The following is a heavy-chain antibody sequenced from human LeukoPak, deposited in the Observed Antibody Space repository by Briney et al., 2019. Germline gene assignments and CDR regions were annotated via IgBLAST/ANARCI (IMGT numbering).Heavy chain of an antibody. Sequence: GASVKVSCKASGGTFSSYAISWVRQAPGQGLEWMGRIIPILGIANYAQKFQGRVTITADKSTSTAYMELSSLRSEDTAVYYCASSRSYYDSSGYYYKYYYYGMDVWGQRTTVTVPS. J-gene: IGHJ6*02. V-gene: IGHV1-69*04. CDR1: GGTFSSYA. CDR2: IIPILGIA. D-gene: IGHD3-22*01. CDR3: ASSRSYYDSSGYYYKYYYYGMDV.